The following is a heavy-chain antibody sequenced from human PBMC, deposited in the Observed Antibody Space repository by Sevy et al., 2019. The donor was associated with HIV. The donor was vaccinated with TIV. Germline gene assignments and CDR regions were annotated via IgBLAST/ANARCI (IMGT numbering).Heavy chain of an antibody. J-gene: IGHJ4*02. Sequence: SETLSLTCTVSGGSISSGDYYWSWIRQPPGKGLEWIGYIYYSGSTYYNPSLKSRVTLSVDTSKNQFSLKLSSVTAADTAVYYCAIRHCSSTSCYEGGEYYFDYWGQGTLVTVSS. CDR3: AIRHCSSTSCYEGGEYYFDY. V-gene: IGHV4-30-4*01. D-gene: IGHD2-2*01. CDR2: IYYSGST. CDR1: GGSISSGDYY.